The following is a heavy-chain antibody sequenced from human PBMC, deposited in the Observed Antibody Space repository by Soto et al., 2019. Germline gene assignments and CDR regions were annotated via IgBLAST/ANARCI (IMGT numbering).Heavy chain of an antibody. Sequence: ASVKVSCKASGYTFTSYAMHWVRQAPGQRLEWMGWINAGNGNTKYSQKFQGRVTITRDTSASTAYMELSSLRSEDTAVYYCARGGGYCISTSCYAWFDPWGQGTLVTVSS. CDR2: INAGNGNT. V-gene: IGHV1-3*01. J-gene: IGHJ5*02. D-gene: IGHD2-2*01. CDR3: ARGGGYCISTSCYAWFDP. CDR1: GYTFTSYA.